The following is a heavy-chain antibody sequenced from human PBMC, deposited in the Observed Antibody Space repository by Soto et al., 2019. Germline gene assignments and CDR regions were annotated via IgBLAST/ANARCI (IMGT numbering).Heavy chain of an antibody. CDR2: IYWDDDK. CDR1: GFSLSTSGVG. CDR3: AHSPGGKLVAGHRFHI. Sequence: QITLKESGPTLVKPTQTLTLTCTFSGFSLSTSGVGVGWIRQPPGKALEWLAVIYWDDDKRYSPSLKSRLTNTNDNTKNLVVITITNLDPVDTATYSCAHSPGGKLVAGHRFHIWGQGTTVTVSS. D-gene: IGHD6-19*01. J-gene: IGHJ3*02. V-gene: IGHV2-5*02.